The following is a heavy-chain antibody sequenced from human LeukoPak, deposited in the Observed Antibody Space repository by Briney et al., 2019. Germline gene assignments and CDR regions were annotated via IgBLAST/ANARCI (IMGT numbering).Heavy chain of an antibody. V-gene: IGHV3-11*01. CDR3: TRLDYGDY. CDR1: GFTLSDHY. J-gene: IGHJ4*02. CDR2: ISKSGSTI. Sequence: GGSLRLSCAASGFTLSDHYMSWIRQAPGKGLEWVSYISKSGSTIYYADSVKGRFTISRDNAKNSLYLQMNSLTAEDTAVYYCTRLDYGDYWGQGTLVTVSS.